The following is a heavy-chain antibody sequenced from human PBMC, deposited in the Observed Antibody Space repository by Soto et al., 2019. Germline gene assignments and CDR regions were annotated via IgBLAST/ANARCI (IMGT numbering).Heavy chain of an antibody. CDR3: ATEMIAVAGHQDGSNFDY. V-gene: IGHV3-21*01. CDR1: GFPYRSYS. Sequence: PRRSATLSYTASGFPYRSYSMNWVRQATGKVLEWVSSISSSSSYIYYADSVKGRFTISRDNAKNSLYLQMNSLRAEDTAVYYCATEMIAVAGHQDGSNFDYWGQGTLVTVSS. CDR2: ISSSSSYI. D-gene: IGHD6-19*01. J-gene: IGHJ4*02.